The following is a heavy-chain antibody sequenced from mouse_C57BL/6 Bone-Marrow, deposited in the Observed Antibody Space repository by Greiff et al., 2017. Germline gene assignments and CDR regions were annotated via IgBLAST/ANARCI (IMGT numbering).Heavy chain of an antibody. J-gene: IGHJ1*03. CDR2: ILPGSGST. CDR3: ARFWYYGSSLRWYFDV. Sequence: VQLQQPGAELVKPGASVKLSCTATGYTFTGYWIEWVKQRPGHGLEWIGEILPGSGSTNYNEKFKGKAPFTADTSSNTAYLQLSSLTTEDSAIYYCARFWYYGSSLRWYFDVWGTGTTVTVSA. D-gene: IGHD1-1*01. CDR1: GYTFTGYW. V-gene: IGHV1-9*01.